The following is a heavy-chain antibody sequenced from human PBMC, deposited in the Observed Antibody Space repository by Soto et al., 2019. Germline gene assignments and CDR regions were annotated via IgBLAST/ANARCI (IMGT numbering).Heavy chain of an antibody. CDR3: ARQGFGALHGLVDV. Sequence: QVQLQESGPGLVKPSETLSLSCTVSNGSISNYYGSWIRQPPGKGMEWIGYVHHSWGSFYNPSLPRRVAISLGTSKSQFSLKLTSVTATDPAVYYCARQGFGALHGLVDVWGQGITVTVSS. V-gene: IGHV4-59*08. CDR1: NGSISNYY. CDR2: VHHSWGS. J-gene: IGHJ6*02. D-gene: IGHD3-10*01.